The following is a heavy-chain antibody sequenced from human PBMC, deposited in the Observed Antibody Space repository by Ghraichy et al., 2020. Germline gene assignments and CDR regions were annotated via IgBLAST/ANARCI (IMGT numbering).Heavy chain of an antibody. CDR1: GYTLTELS. D-gene: IGHD5-18*01. CDR2: FDPEDGET. V-gene: IGHV1-24*01. J-gene: IGHJ4*02. Sequence: ASVKVSCKVSGYTLTELSMHWVRQAPGKGLEWRGGFDPEDGETIYAQKFQGRVTMTEDTSTDTAYMELSSLRSEDTAVYYCATGVLRGYSYGYVTDYWGQGTLVTVSS. CDR3: ATGVLRGYSYGYVTDY.